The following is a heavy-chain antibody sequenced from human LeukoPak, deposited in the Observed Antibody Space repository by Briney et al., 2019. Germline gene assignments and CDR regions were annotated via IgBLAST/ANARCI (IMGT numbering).Heavy chain of an antibody. D-gene: IGHD3-9*01. CDR2: IYPSGSDT. CDR3: ARHSVAYLNSTGPTTYYFDY. Sequence: GESLKISCKGSGYSFTSYWIGWVRQMPGKGLEWMGNIYPSGSDTRYSPSFQGQVTISADKSISTAYLQWSTLKASDTAMYFCARHSVAYLNSTGPTTYYFDYWGQGTLVSVSS. V-gene: IGHV5-51*01. J-gene: IGHJ4*02. CDR1: GYSFTSYW.